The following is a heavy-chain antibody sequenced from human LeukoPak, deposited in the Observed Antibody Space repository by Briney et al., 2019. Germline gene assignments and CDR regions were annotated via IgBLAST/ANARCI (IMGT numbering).Heavy chain of an antibody. CDR2: ITGSGGST. CDR3: AKDAYGSGSYPDY. D-gene: IGHD3-10*01. CDR1: GFSFSTYA. V-gene: IGHV3-23*01. J-gene: IGHJ4*02. Sequence: GGSLRLSCAASGFSFSTYAMTWVRQAPGEGLEWVSAITGSGGSTYHADSVKGRFTISRDNSKNTLFLQMNSLRAEDTAVYYCAKDAYGSGSYPDYWGQGTLVTVSS.